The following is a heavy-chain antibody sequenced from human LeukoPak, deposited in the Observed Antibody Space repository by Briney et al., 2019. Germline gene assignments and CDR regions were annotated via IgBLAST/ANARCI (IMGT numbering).Heavy chain of an antibody. CDR2: ISGSGGST. CDR3: ARDSSGCVDY. V-gene: IGHV3-23*01. CDR1: GFTFTSYT. D-gene: IGHD3-22*01. Sequence: GGSLRLSCAASGFTFTSYTMNWVRQAPGKGLEWVSGISGSGGSTYYADSVKGRFTISRDNSKNTLYLQMNSLRAEDTAVYYCARDSSGCVDYWGQGALVTVSS. J-gene: IGHJ4*02.